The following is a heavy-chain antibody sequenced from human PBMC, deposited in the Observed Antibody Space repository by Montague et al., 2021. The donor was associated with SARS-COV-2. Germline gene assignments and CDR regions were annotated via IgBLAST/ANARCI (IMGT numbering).Heavy chain of an antibody. D-gene: IGHD1-1*01. CDR2: ISYSGAT. V-gene: IGHV4-39*07. Sequence: SETLSLTCTVSGCSMSTVNYYWGWVRQTPGKGLDWVGSISYSGATYYNPSLETRVSISRDTSKSQFSLELRSVTAADTAVYYCARERQEVGIYFDPWGHGTLVTVSS. CDR1: GCSMSTVNYY. CDR3: ARERQEVGIYFDP. J-gene: IGHJ5*02.